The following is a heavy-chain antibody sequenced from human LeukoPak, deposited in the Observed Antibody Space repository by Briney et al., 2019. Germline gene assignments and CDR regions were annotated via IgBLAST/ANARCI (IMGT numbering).Heavy chain of an antibody. CDR2: IYYSGST. D-gene: IGHD5-18*01. CDR3: ARPSAGGYSYGYSAFDI. Sequence: SETLSLTYAVSGGSISSYYWSWIRQPPGKGLEWIGYIYYSGSTNYNPSLKGRVTISIDTSKNQFSLKLSSVTAADTAVYFCARPSAGGYSYGYSAFDIWGQGTMVTVSS. J-gene: IGHJ3*02. V-gene: IGHV4-59*08. CDR1: GGSISSYY.